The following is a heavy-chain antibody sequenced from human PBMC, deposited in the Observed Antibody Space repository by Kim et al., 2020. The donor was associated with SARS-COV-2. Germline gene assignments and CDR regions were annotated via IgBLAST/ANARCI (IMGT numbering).Heavy chain of an antibody. J-gene: IGHJ4*02. CDR3: ARESTLTGFDY. V-gene: IGHV3-30-3*01. D-gene: IGHD2-15*01. CDR2: ISYDGSNK. CDR1: GFTFSSYA. Sequence: GGSLRLSCAASGFTFSSYAMHWVRQAPGKGLEWVAVISYDGSNKYYADSVKGRFTISRDNSKNTLYLQMNSLRAEDTAVYYCARESTLTGFDYWGQGTLVTVSS.